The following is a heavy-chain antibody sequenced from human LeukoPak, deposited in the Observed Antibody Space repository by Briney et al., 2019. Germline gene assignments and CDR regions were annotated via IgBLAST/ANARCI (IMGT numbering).Heavy chain of an antibody. CDR2: IYSGGST. Sequence: GGSLRLSCAASGFTVSSNYMSWVRQAPGKGLEWVSVIYSGGSTYYADSVKGRFTISRDNSKNALYLQMNSLRAEDTAVYYCARVDSSGYYPYYFDYRGQGTLVTVSS. V-gene: IGHV3-66*01. CDR1: GFTVSSNY. CDR3: ARVDSSGYYPYYFDY. J-gene: IGHJ4*02. D-gene: IGHD3-22*01.